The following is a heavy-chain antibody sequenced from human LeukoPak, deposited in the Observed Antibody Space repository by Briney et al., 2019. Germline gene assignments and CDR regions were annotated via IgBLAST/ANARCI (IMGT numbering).Heavy chain of an antibody. Sequence: GGSLRLSCAASRSTFSNYALSWVRQAPGKGLEWVSTISGSGGSTYYADSVKGRFTISRDNSKNTLYLQMNSLRAEDTAVYYCAKDGIREGRDWGQGTLVTVSS. J-gene: IGHJ4*02. CDR2: ISGSGGST. CDR1: RSTFSNYA. V-gene: IGHV3-23*01. CDR3: AKDGIREGRD. D-gene: IGHD1-1*01.